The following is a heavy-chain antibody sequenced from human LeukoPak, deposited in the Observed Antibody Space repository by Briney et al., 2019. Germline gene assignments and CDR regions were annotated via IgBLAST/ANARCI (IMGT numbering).Heavy chain of an antibody. CDR1: GFTFSSYS. J-gene: IGHJ3*02. V-gene: IGHV3-21*01. Sequence: GGSLRLSCAASGFTFSSYSMNWVRQAPGKGLEWVSSISSSSSYIYYADSVKGRFTIPRDNAKNSLYLQTNSLRAEDTAVYYCARPNPVYDSSGYYDGAFDIWGQGTMVTVSS. CDR2: ISSSSSYI. CDR3: ARPNPVYDSSGYYDGAFDI. D-gene: IGHD3-22*01.